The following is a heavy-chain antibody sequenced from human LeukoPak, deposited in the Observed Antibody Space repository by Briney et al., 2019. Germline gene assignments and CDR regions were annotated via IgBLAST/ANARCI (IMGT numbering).Heavy chain of an antibody. D-gene: IGHD3-22*01. CDR1: GYTFTGYY. Sequence: VSVKVSCKASGYTFTGYYMHWVRQAPGQGLEWMGWINPNSGGTNYAQRFQGRVTMTRDTSISTAYMELSRLRSDDTAVYYCARADSSGYYPLDYWGQGTPVTVSS. J-gene: IGHJ4*02. CDR2: INPNSGGT. V-gene: IGHV1-2*02. CDR3: ARADSSGYYPLDY.